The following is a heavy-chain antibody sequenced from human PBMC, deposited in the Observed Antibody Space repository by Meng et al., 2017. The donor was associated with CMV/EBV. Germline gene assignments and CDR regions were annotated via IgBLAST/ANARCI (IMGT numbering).Heavy chain of an antibody. V-gene: IGHV4-4*07. CDR2: IYSTGGT. Sequence: QLLLQEAGPGLVKPSVTLSFTCSVSGGFFSGFFWTWIRQPAGKGLEWIGRIYSTGGTNYNPSFESRVTISLDGSNNQFSLKLNSVTAADTAIYYCARERGDDSGYNFDSWGQGTLVTVSS. CDR3: ARERGDDSGYNFDS. J-gene: IGHJ4*02. CDR1: GGFFSGFF. D-gene: IGHD3-22*01.